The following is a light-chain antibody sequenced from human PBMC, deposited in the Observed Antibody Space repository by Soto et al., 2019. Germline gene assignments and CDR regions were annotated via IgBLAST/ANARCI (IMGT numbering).Light chain of an antibody. CDR1: QSVSSY. CDR2: DAS. J-gene: IGKJ5*01. Sequence: EIVLTQSPATLSLSPGARAPLSCRARQSVSSYLAWYQQKPGQAPRLLIYDASNRATGIPARFSGSGSGTDFTLTISSLEPEDFAVYYCQQRSNWPPITFGQGTRLEIK. CDR3: QQRSNWPPIT. V-gene: IGKV3-11*01.